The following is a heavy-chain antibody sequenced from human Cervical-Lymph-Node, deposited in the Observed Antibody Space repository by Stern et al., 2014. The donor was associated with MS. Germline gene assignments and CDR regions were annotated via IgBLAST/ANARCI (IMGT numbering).Heavy chain of an antibody. Sequence: QLVESGAEVKKPGASVRVSCKASGYTFTSYDIHWVRQAPGQGLEWMGWMNPNTGDTGYAQKFQGRITMTRNTSMSTAYMDLSSLRSEDTATYYCARTYELDYWGQGTLVVVSS. D-gene: IGHD5-12*01. J-gene: IGHJ4*02. CDR3: ARTYELDY. V-gene: IGHV1-8*01. CDR1: GYTFTSYD. CDR2: MNPNTGDT.